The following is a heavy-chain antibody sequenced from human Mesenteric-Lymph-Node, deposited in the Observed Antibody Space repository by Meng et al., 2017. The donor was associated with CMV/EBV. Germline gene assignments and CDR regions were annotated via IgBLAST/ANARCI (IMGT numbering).Heavy chain of an antibody. CDR3: THRSGPGSYYDY. V-gene: IGHV2-5*01. J-gene: IGHJ4*02. CDR2: IYWNDNK. Sequence: NFSGFSRSNSEVGVGWIRQPPGKALEWLSIIYWNDNKHYNPSLNNRLTITKDTSKNQVVLTLTNVDPVDTATYYCTHRSGPGSYYDYWGQGTLVTVSS. D-gene: IGHD3-10*01. CDR1: GFSRSNSEVG.